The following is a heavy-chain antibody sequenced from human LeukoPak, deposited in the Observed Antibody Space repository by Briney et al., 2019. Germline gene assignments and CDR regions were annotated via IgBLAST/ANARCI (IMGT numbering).Heavy chain of an antibody. Sequence: SETLSVTCTVSGCSISIYYWIWLRQLPGKGLEWIGYIYNSGSTIYNPSLRSRVTISVDTSKNQFSLKLNSVTAADTAVYYCVRDRELTYWSQGTLVTVSS. D-gene: IGHD1-26*01. V-gene: IGHV4-59*01. J-gene: IGHJ4*02. CDR1: GCSISIYY. CDR2: IYNSGST. CDR3: VRDRELTY.